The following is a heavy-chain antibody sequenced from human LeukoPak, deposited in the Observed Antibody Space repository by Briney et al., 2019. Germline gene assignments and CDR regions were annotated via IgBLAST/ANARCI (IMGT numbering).Heavy chain of an antibody. J-gene: IGHJ5*02. CDR2: INTGNGNA. CDR1: GYTFTNYG. Sequence: ASVKVACKTSGYTFTNYGMHWVRQAPRQSPEWMGWINTGNGNAKSSQKFQDRVTLTRDTSATTAYMELNSLSSEDTAVYYCARGGVLEWLRWFDPWGQGTLVTVSS. CDR3: ARGGVLEWLRWFDP. V-gene: IGHV1-3*04. D-gene: IGHD3-3*01.